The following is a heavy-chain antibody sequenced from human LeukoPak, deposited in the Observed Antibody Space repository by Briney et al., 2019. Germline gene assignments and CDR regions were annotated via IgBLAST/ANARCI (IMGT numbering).Heavy chain of an antibody. Sequence: PGGSLRLSCAASGFTFSNAWMSWVRQAPGKGLEWVGRIKSKTDGGTTDYAAPVKGRFTISRDDSKNTLYLQMNSLKTEDTAVYYCTTGPVLLWFGELSSYYFDYWGQGTLVTVSS. CDR1: GFTFSNAW. D-gene: IGHD3-10*01. J-gene: IGHJ4*02. CDR2: IKSKTDGGTT. V-gene: IGHV3-15*01. CDR3: TTGPVLLWFGELSSYYFDY.